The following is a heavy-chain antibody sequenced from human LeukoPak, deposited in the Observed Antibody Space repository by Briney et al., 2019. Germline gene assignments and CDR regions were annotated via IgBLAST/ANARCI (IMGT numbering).Heavy chain of an antibody. J-gene: IGHJ3*01. CDR3: ASHRVFAFDV. CDR1: GFTFSPYA. V-gene: IGHV3-30-3*01. Sequence: GGSLRLSRVASGFTFSPYAMHWVRQGPGKGLEWVAVISSGGTTKYYTDSVKGRFTISRDDSKNTLYLHLDSLRLDDTAVYYCASHRVFAFDVWGQGRMVTVSS. D-gene: IGHD5/OR15-5a*01. CDR2: ISSGGTTK.